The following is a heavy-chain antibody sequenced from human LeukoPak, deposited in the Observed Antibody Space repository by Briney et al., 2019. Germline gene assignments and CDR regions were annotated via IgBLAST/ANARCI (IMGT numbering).Heavy chain of an antibody. CDR2: IHTSGST. V-gene: IGHV4-4*07. D-gene: IGHD3-22*01. J-gene: IGHJ4*02. CDR1: GASISSYY. CDR3: ARGRGDYFDSSGYFFDY. Sequence: PSETLSLTCTVSGASISSYYWSWIRQPAGKGLEWIGRIHTSGSTNYNPSLKSRGTISVDKSKNQFSLKLSSVTAADTAMYFCARGRGDYFDSSGYFFDYWGQGTLVTISS.